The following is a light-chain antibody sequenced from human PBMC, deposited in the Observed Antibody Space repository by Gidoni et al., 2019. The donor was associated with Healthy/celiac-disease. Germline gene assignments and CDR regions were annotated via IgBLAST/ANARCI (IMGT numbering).Light chain of an antibody. J-gene: IGKJ1*01. Sequence: EIVLTQSPCTLSLSPGERATLSCRASPSVSSSYLAWYQQKPGQAPRLLIYGASSRATGIPDRFSGSGSGTDFTLTISRLEPEDFAVYYCQQYGSSPQSFGQGTKVEIK. CDR1: PSVSSSY. CDR2: GAS. CDR3: QQYGSSPQS. V-gene: IGKV3-20*01.